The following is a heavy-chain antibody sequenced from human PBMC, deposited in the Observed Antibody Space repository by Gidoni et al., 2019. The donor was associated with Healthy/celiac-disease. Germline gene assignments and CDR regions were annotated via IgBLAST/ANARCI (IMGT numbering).Heavy chain of an antibody. D-gene: IGHD5-12*01. CDR3: AKDWGDRGLRFFDY. CDR1: GFTFSRYA. J-gene: IGHJ4*02. Sequence: EMQLLESGGGLVQPGGYLRLSCAASGFTFSRYAMSWVRQAPGKGLEWVSAISGSGGSTYYADSVKGRFTISRDNSKNTLYLQMNSLRAEDTAVYYCAKDWGDRGLRFFDYWGQGTLVTVSS. V-gene: IGHV3-23*01. CDR2: ISGSGGST.